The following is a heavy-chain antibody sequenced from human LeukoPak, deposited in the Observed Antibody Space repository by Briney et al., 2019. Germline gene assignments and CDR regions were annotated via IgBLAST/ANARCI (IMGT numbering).Heavy chain of an antibody. J-gene: IGHJ1*01. V-gene: IGHV4-61*01. Sequence: SETLSLTCTVSGGSVSSGSYYWSWIRQPPGKGLEWIGYIYYSGSTNYNPSLKSRVTISVDTSKNQFSLKLSSVTAADTAMYYCARGGAARLHFQNWGQGTLVTVSS. CDR3: ARGGAARLHFQN. CDR1: GGSVSSGSYY. CDR2: IYYSGST. D-gene: IGHD6-6*01.